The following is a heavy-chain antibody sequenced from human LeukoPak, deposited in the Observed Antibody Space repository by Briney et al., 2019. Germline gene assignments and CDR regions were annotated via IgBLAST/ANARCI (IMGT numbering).Heavy chain of an antibody. CDR2: IRSKANSYAT. Sequence: GGSLKLSCAASGFTFSGSTIHWVRQASGKGLEWIGRIRSKANSYATAYAASVKGRFTISRDDAKNTAYLQMDSLKTEDTAVYYCTSPQADSGATYFRHWGQGTLVTASS. CDR3: TSPQADSGATYFRH. V-gene: IGHV3-73*01. D-gene: IGHD6-19*01. CDR1: GFTFSGST. J-gene: IGHJ1*01.